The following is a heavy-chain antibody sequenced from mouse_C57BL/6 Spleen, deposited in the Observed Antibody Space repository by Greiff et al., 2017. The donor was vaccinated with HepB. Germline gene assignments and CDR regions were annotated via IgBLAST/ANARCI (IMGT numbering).Heavy chain of an antibody. CDR3: ARPYYDYDGFAY. CDR2: IYPGSGST. D-gene: IGHD2-4*01. CDR1: GYTFTSYW. J-gene: IGHJ3*01. V-gene: IGHV1-55*01. Sequence: VQLQQPGAELVKPGASVKMSCKASGYTFTSYWITWVKQRPGQGLEWIGDIYPGSGSTNYNEKFKSKATLTVDTSSSTAYMQLSSLTSEDSAVYYCARPYYDYDGFAYWGQGTLGTVSA.